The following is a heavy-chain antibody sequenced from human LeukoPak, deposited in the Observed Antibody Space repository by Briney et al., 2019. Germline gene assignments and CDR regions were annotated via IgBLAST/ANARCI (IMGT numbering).Heavy chain of an antibody. D-gene: IGHD6-19*01. CDR1: GGSISSGGYY. CDR2: IYYSGSA. J-gene: IGHJ3*02. Sequence: SETLSLTCTVSGGSISSGGYYWSWIRQHPGKGLEWIGYIYYSGSAYYNPSLKSRVTISVDTSKNQFSLKLSSVTAPDTAVYYCARDDSSGWYHAFDIWGQGTMVTVSS. V-gene: IGHV4-31*03. CDR3: ARDDSSGWYHAFDI.